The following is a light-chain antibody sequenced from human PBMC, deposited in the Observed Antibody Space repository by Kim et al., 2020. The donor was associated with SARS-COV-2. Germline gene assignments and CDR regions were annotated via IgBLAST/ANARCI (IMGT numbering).Light chain of an antibody. V-gene: IGLV2-14*03. J-gene: IGLJ2*01. CDR1: SGAVDAYNY. CDR2: DDT. Sequence: GQSIHLSCTGTSGAVDAYNYVSWYQQHPGKALKLSIYDDTNRPSGVSNGFSRSKSGNTASLIISGHLADEEADYFCSSYTTSSTRIFGGETQLTVL. CDR3: SSYTTSSTRI.